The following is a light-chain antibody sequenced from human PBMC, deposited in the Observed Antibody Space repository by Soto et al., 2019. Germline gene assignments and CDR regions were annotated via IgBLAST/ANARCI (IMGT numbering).Light chain of an antibody. V-gene: IGKV1-5*01. CDR1: HNISVW. CDR3: QQDESSSPT. J-gene: IGKJ2*01. CDR2: DAS. Sequence: DIPMTQSPSTVSASVGDGVTITCRASHNISVWLAWYQQRPGKAPKFLMHDASSLETGVPSRFSGSGSGTEFTLTIRSLQPDDSATYYCQQDESSSPTFGEGTKLEIK.